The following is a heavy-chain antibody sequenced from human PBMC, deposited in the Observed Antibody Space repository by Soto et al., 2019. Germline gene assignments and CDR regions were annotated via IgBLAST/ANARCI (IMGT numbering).Heavy chain of an antibody. D-gene: IGHD6-19*01. CDR2: ISGSGGST. J-gene: IGHJ4*02. V-gene: IGHV3-23*01. Sequence: LRLSCAASGFTFSSYAMSWVRQAPGKGLEWVSAISGSGGSTHYADSVKGRFTISRDNSKNTLYLQMNSLRAEDTAVYYCAKHSSGWSFDDDYWGQGTLVTVSS. CDR3: AKHSSGWSFDDDY. CDR1: GFTFSSYA.